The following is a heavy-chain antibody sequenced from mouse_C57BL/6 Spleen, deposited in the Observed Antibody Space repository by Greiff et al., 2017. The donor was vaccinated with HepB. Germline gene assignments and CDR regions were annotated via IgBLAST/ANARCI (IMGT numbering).Heavy chain of an antibody. CDR2: FYPGSGSI. CDR1: GYTFTEYT. CDR3: ANGDYAWYGY. Sequence: QVQLQQSGAELVKPGASVKLSCKASGYTFTEYTIHWVKQRSGQGLEWIGWFYPGSGSIKYNEKFKGKATLTADKSSSTVYMELSSLTSEDSAVFYCANGDYAWYGYWGKGTLVTVST. D-gene: IGHD2-4*01. V-gene: IGHV1-62-2*01. J-gene: IGHJ3*01.